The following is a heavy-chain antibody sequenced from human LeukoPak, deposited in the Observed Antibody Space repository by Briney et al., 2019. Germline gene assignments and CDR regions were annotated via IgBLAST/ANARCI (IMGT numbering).Heavy chain of an antibody. CDR2: ISSSSGYT. CDR3: AKAGGYSYGYGDY. D-gene: IGHD5-18*01. V-gene: IGHV3-11*06. CDR1: GFTFSDYY. Sequence: GGSLRLSCAASGFTFSDYYMSWIRQAPGKGLEGGSYISSSSGYTNYADSVKGRFTISRDNAKNSLYLQMNSLRAEDTAVYYCAKAGGYSYGYGDYWGQGTLVTVSS. J-gene: IGHJ4*02.